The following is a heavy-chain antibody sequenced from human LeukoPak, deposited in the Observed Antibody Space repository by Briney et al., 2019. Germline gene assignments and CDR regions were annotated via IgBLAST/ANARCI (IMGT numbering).Heavy chain of an antibody. CDR2: ISSTGSTI. CDR3: ARGHYELWH. V-gene: IGHV3-48*04. J-gene: IGHJ1*01. D-gene: IGHD3-3*01. Sequence: TGGSLRLSCAASGFTFSSYGMHWVRQAPGKGLEWVSYISSTGSTISYADSVKGRFTVSRDNANNSLFLQMNSLRAEDTAVYYCARGHYELWHWGQGTLVTVSS. CDR1: GFTFSSYG.